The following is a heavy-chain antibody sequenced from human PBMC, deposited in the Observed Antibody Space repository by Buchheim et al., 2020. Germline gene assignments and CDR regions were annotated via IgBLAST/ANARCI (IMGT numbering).Heavy chain of an antibody. CDR2: IWYDGSSK. J-gene: IGHJ4*02. CDR1: GFTFSSYG. D-gene: IGHD6-13*01. V-gene: IGHV3-33*01. Sequence: QVQLVESGGGVVQPGRSLRLSCAASGFTFSSYGMHWVRQAPGKGLEWVAVIWYDGSSKYYADSVKGRFTISRDNSKNTLYLQMNSLRAEDTAVYYCARDRSGSSWQNYFDYWGQGTL. CDR3: ARDRSGSSWQNYFDY.